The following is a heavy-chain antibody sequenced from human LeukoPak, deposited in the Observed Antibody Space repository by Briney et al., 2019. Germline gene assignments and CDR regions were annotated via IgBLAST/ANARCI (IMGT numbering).Heavy chain of an antibody. CDR3: AREDIVVVPAALGSWFDP. Sequence: SETLSLTCTVSGGSISSSSYYWGWIRQPPGKGLEWIGSIYYSGSTYYNPSLKSRVTISVDTSKNQFSLKLSSVTAADTAVYYCAREDIVVVPAALGSWFDPWGQGTLVTVSS. V-gene: IGHV4-39*07. CDR2: IYYSGST. J-gene: IGHJ5*02. CDR1: GGSISSSSYY. D-gene: IGHD2-2*01.